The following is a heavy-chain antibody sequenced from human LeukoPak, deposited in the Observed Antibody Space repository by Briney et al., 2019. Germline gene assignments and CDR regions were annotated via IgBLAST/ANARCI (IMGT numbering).Heavy chain of an antibody. Sequence: PSETLSLTCTVSGVSISIYYWSWIRQPPGKGLEWIGYIYNSGSTSYNPSLKSRATISADTSKNQFSLKLSSVTAADTAVYYCARDGLDHLPPLFDYWGQGTLVTVSS. CDR1: GVSISIYY. D-gene: IGHD6-19*01. CDR3: ARDGLDHLPPLFDY. CDR2: IYNSGST. J-gene: IGHJ4*02. V-gene: IGHV4-59*01.